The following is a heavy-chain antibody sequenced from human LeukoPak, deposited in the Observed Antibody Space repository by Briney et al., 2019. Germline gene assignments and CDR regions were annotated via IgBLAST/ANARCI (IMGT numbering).Heavy chain of an antibody. J-gene: IGHJ6*04. CDR3: ARERPSYDILTGRDYYYGMDV. D-gene: IGHD3-9*01. Sequence: GGSLRLSCAASGFTFSSHAMHWVRQATGKGLEWVSAIGTAGDPYYPGSVKGRFTISRENAKNSLYLQMNSLRAGDTAVYYCARERPSYDILTGRDYYYGMDVWGKGTTVTVSS. V-gene: IGHV3-13*05. CDR2: IGTAGDP. CDR1: GFTFSSHA.